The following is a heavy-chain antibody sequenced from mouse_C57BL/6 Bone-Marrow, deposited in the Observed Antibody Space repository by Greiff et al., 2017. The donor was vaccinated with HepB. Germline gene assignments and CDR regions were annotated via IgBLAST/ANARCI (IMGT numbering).Heavy chain of an antibody. CDR2: IDPANGNT. V-gene: IGHV14-3*01. CDR1: GFNIKNTY. J-gene: IGHJ1*03. CDR3: ARGGYYSGSSHWYFDV. D-gene: IGHD1-1*01. Sequence: EVQLQESVAELVRPGASVKLSCTASGFNIKNTYMHWVKQRPEQGLEWIGRIDPANGNTKYAPKFQGKATITADTSSNTAYLQLSSLTSEDTAIYYCARGGYYSGSSHWYFDVWGTGTTVTVSS.